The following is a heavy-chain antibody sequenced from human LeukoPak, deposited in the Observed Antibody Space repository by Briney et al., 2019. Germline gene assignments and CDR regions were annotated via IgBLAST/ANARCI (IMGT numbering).Heavy chain of an antibody. CDR1: GGTFSSYA. Sequence: ASVKVSCKASGGTFSSYAISWVRQAPGQGLEWMGWISAYNGNTNYAQKLQGRVTMTTDTSTSTAYMELRSLRSDDTAVYYCARRNWAGYMDVWGKGTTVTVSS. D-gene: IGHD7-27*01. J-gene: IGHJ6*03. CDR3: ARRNWAGYMDV. CDR2: ISAYNGNT. V-gene: IGHV1-18*01.